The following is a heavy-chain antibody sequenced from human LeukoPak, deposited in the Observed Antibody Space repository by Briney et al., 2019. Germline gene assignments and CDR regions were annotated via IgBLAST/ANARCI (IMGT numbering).Heavy chain of an antibody. J-gene: IGHJ4*02. V-gene: IGHV3-7*01. CDR1: GFTFSSYA. CDR3: ARDSLATPFDY. CDR2: IKRDGSEK. D-gene: IGHD6-6*01. Sequence: GGSLRLSCAASGFTFSSYAMHWVRQAPGKGLEWVANIKRDGSEKYYVDSVKGRFTISRDNAKNLLYLQMNSLRAEDTAVYYCARDSLATPFDYWGQGTLVTVSS.